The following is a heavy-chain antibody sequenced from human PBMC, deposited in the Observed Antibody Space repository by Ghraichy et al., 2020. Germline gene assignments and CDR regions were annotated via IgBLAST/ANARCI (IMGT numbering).Heavy chain of an antibody. V-gene: IGHV3-30*03. J-gene: IGHJ6*02. CDR2: ISYDATSEYYDGTKT. CDR1: GFTFSDYA. Sequence: GSLRLSCATSGFTFSDYAMHWVRQAPGKGLEWVAVISYDATSEYYDGTKTYYSDYVKGRFTISRDNSKKTLYLQMNSLSAEDAAVYYCFRGAYWSTSGCPVPYYGMDDWGQWTTGSV. CDR3: FRGAYWSTSGCPVPYYGMDD. D-gene: IGHD2-2*01.